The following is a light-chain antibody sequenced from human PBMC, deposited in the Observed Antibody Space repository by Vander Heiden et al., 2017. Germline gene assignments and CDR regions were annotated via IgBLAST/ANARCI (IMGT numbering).Light chain of an antibody. CDR3: QQYNTWPPAWT. CDR2: GES. CDR1: QSHRNK. Sequence: ELVLTQSPATLAVSPGERATLTCRASQSHRNKSAWYQQKPGQAPSPLIYGESTRATGIPARLSCSGSGTDLNLTISSLQSEDFAVYFCQQYNTWPPAWTFGQGTKVEI. J-gene: IGKJ1*01. V-gene: IGKV3-15*01.